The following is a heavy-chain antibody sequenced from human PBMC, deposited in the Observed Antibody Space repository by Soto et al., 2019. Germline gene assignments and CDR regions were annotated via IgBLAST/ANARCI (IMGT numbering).Heavy chain of an antibody. Sequence: GASVKVSCKVSGYTLTELSMHWVRQAPGKGLEWMGGFDPEDGETIYAQKFQGRVTMTEDTSTDTAYMELSSLRSEDTAVYYCATSLALVLRFLDWSRSSNAFVIWGQGPMVT. CDR3: ATSLALVLRFLDWSRSSNAFVI. CDR1: GYTLTELS. J-gene: IGHJ3*02. V-gene: IGHV1-24*01. CDR2: FDPEDGET. D-gene: IGHD3-3*01.